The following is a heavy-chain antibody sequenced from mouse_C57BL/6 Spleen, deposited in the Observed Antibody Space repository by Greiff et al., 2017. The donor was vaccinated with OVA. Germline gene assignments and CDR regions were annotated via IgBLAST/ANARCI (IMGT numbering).Heavy chain of an antibody. CDR2: IYPGGGDT. CDR1: GYAFSSYW. CDR3: ARSGSNYGVYFDY. Sequence: QVQLQQSGAELVKPGASVKISCKASGYAFSSYWMNWVKQRPGKGLEWIGQIYPGGGDTNYNGKFKGKATLTADKSSSTAYMQLSSLTSEDSAVYFCARSGSNYGVYFDYWGQGTTLTVSS. J-gene: IGHJ2*01. D-gene: IGHD2-5*01. V-gene: IGHV1-80*01.